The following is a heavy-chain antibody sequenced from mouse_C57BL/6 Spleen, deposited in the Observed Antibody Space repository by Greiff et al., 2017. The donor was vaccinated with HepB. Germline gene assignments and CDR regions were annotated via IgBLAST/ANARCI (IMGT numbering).Heavy chain of an antibody. Sequence: QVQLQQSGPELVKPGASVKISCKASGYAFSSSWMNWVKQRPGKGLEWIGRIYPGDGDTNYNGKFKGKATLTADKSSSTAYMQLSSLTSEDSAVYWCARGATAYYFDYWGQGTTLTVSS. CDR3: ARGATAYYFDY. J-gene: IGHJ2*01. V-gene: IGHV1-82*01. CDR1: GYAFSSSW. CDR2: IYPGDGDT. D-gene: IGHD1-2*01.